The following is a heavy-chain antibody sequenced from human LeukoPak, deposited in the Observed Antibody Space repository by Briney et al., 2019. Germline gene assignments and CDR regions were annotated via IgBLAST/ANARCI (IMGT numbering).Heavy chain of an antibody. Sequence: HGASVKVSCKASGYTFTSYAMNWVRQAPGQGLEWMGWISAYNGNTNYAQKLQGRVTMTTDTSTSTAYMELRSLRSDDTAVYYCASFGYGSGLSDGYWGQGTLVTVSS. CDR3: ASFGYGSGLSDGY. D-gene: IGHD3-10*01. V-gene: IGHV1-18*01. J-gene: IGHJ4*02. CDR1: GYTFTSYA. CDR2: ISAYNGNT.